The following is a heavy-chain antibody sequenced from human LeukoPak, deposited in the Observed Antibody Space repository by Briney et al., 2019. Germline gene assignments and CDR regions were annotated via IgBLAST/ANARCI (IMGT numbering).Heavy chain of an antibody. CDR1: GFTFSSYS. D-gene: IGHD3-22*01. CDR2: SSSSGVYT. V-gene: IGHV3-21*05. Sequence: SGGSLRLSCAASGFTFSSYSMNWVRQAPGKGLEWVSYSSSSGVYTEYADLVKGRFTISRDNAKNSLYLQMNSLRAEDTAVYYCVRDGFDRSGSNWFDPWGQGTLVTVSS. J-gene: IGHJ5*02. CDR3: VRDGFDRSGSNWFDP.